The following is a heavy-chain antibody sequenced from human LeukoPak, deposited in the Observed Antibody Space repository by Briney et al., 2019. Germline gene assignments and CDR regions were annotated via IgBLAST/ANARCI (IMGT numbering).Heavy chain of an antibody. V-gene: IGHV4-59*08. CDR3: ARGLYYYAGRGDY. D-gene: IGHD3-10*01. Sequence: SETLSLTCTVSGGSISSYYWSWIRQPPGKGLEWIGYIYYSGSTNYNPSLKSRVTISINTSKNQFSLNLTSVTAADTAVYYCARGLYYYAGRGDYWGQETLATVSS. CDR1: GGSISSYY. CDR2: IYYSGST. J-gene: IGHJ4*02.